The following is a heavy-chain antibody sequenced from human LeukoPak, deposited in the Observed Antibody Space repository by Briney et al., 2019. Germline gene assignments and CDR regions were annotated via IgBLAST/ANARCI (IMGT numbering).Heavy chain of an antibody. CDR1: GGSISSSSYY. CDR3: ARHPAIGGWYRA. V-gene: IGHV4-39*01. J-gene: IGHJ4*02. D-gene: IGHD6-19*01. CDR2: IYYSGST. Sequence: SETLSLTCTVSGGSISSSSYYWGWIRQPPGKGLEWIGSIYYSGSTYYNPSLKSRVTISVDTSKNQFSLKLSSVTAADTAVYYCARHPAIGGWYRARGQGTLVTVSS.